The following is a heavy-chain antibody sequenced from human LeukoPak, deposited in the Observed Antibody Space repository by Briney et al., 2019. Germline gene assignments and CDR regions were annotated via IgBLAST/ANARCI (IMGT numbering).Heavy chain of an antibody. CDR1: GFTFSSYS. V-gene: IGHV3-21*04. J-gene: IGHJ4*02. CDR3: AKDMRLSGYSDY. D-gene: IGHD3-3*01. CDR2: ISSSSSYT. Sequence: PGGSLRLSCAASGFTFSSYSMNWVRQAPGKGLEWVSSISSSSSYTYYADSVKGRFTISGDNSKNTLYLQMNSLRAEDTAVYYCAKDMRLSGYSDYWGQGTLVTVSS.